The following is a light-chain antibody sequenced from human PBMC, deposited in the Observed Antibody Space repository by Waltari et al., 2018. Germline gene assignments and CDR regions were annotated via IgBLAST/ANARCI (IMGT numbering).Light chain of an antibody. CDR1: GSNIGAGYD. V-gene: IGLV1-40*01. Sequence: QSVLTQPPSVSGAPGQRVTISCSGSGSNIGAGYDVHWYRQLPGKAPTLLIYGVNIRPPGVSDRFSGSQFDTSASLAIAWLQADDDADYYCQSYDTTLSVVFGGGTKLTVL. CDR3: QSYDTTLSVV. J-gene: IGLJ2*01. CDR2: GVN.